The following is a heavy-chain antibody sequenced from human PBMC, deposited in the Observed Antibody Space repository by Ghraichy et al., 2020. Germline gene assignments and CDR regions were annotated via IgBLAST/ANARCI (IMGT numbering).Heavy chain of an antibody. Sequence: GESLNISSAASGFTFSIYGMNWVRQAPGKGLEWVSYISSSGDTIYYADSVKGRFTISRDNAKNSLYLQMNSLRAEDTAVYYCARSTVPWDRSDYGGQGTLVTVSS. V-gene: IGHV3-48*01. J-gene: IGHJ4*02. CDR1: GFTFSIYG. D-gene: IGHD1-26*01. CDR2: ISSSGDTI. CDR3: ARSTVPWDRSDY.